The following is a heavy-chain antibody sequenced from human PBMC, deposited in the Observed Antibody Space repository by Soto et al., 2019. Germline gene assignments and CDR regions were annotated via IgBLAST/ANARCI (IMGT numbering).Heavy chain of an antibody. CDR2: IRSKAHSYAT. CDR1: GFTFSGSA. Sequence: EVQLVESGGGLVQPGGSLKLSCAASGFTFSGSAMHWVRQASGKGLEWVGCIRSKAHSYATSYGASVRGRFTISRDDSKNMAYLQMNSLKTEDTAVYYCNVGELTTSDNIPFDYWGQGTLVTVSS. CDR3: NVGELTTSDNIPFDY. D-gene: IGHD1-20*01. J-gene: IGHJ4*02. V-gene: IGHV3-73*01.